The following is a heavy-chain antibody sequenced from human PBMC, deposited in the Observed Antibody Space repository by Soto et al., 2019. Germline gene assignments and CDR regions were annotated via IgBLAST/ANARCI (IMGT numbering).Heavy chain of an antibody. D-gene: IGHD2-21*01. CDR3: CGDASVEVTGALHFFDY. V-gene: IGHV1-46*03. J-gene: IGHJ4*02. Sequence: ASVKVSCKASGYTFTSYYMHWVRQAPGQGLEWMGIINPSGGSTSYAKKFQGRVTMTRDTSTSTVYKELSSFGTEDTAVFYYCGDASVEVTGALHFFDYWGQGTLVTVSS. CDR2: INPSGGST. CDR1: GYTFTSYY.